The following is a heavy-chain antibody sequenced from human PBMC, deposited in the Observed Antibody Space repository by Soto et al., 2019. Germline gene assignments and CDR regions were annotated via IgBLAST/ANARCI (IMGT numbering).Heavy chain of an antibody. CDR1: GGTFSSFG. J-gene: IGHJ1*01. CDR2: IIPVFGGP. V-gene: IGHV1-69*13. Sequence: ASVKVSCKASGGTFSSFGISWVRQAPGQGLEWMGGIIPVFGGPNYAQRFRGRLTITADESTNTGYMELIDLTSEDTAVYFCAREGSGYNFWGQGTQVTVSS. CDR3: AREGSGYNF. D-gene: IGHD5-12*01.